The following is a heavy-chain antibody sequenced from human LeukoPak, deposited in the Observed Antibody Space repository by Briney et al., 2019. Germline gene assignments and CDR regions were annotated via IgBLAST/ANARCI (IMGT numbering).Heavy chain of an antibody. Sequence: PGGSLRLSYAASGFTVSSTYMTWVRQSPGKGLQWVSVIFAGGNKYYTDSVRGRSTIFRDNSKNIVYLNMNRLRVEDTAVYYCARVPDYGATSQSHSGMDVWGQGTTVTVSS. CDR3: ARVPDYGATSQSHSGMDV. CDR1: GFTVSSTY. V-gene: IGHV3-66*01. CDR2: IFAGGNK. D-gene: IGHD4-17*01. J-gene: IGHJ6*02.